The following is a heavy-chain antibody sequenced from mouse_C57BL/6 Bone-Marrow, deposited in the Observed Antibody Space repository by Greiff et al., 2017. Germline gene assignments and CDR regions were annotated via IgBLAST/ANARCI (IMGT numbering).Heavy chain of an antibody. J-gene: IGHJ2*01. CDR3: AGEGILRSFDY. CDR2: IDPSDSYT. CDR1: GYTFTSYW. V-gene: IGHV1-69*01. Sequence: QVQLQQPGAELVMPGASVKLSCKASGYTFTSYWMHWVKQRPGQGLEWIGEIDPSDSYTNYNQKFKGKSTLTVDKSSSTAYMQLSSLTSEDSAVYYCAGEGILRSFDYWGQGTTLTVSS. D-gene: IGHD1-1*01.